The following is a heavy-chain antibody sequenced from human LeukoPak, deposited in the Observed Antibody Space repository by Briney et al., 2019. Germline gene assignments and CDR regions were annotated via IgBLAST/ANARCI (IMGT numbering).Heavy chain of an antibody. D-gene: IGHD6-19*01. J-gene: IGHJ1*01. CDR1: GFTFSSYW. CDR3: TRNSGWYGLS. Sequence: GGSLRLSCAASGFTFSSYWMSWVRQAPGKGLEWVSSIDYDGGSGHYADSVKGRFTISRDNSNNTLFLHLNSLRGEDTAVYYCTRNSGWYGLSWGQGTLVTVSS. V-gene: IGHV3-23*01. CDR2: IDYDGGSG.